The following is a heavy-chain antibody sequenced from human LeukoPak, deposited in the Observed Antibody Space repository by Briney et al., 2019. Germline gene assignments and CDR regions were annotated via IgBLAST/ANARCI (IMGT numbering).Heavy chain of an antibody. CDR3: AREGYYGSGSPPSLYFDY. D-gene: IGHD3-10*01. J-gene: IGHJ4*02. V-gene: IGHV3-30*03. Sequence: YADSVNGRFTISRDNSRSTLYLQMNSLRPEDTAIYYCAREGYYGSGSPPSLYFDYWGQGTLVTVSS.